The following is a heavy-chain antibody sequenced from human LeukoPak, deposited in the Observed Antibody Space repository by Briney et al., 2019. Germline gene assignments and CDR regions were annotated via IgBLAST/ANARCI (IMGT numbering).Heavy chain of an antibody. J-gene: IGHJ6*03. Sequence: PGGSLRLSCAASGFTFNSYSMNWVRQAPGKGLEWVSSISSSSSYIYYADSVKGRFTISRDNAKNSPYLQMNSLRAEDTAVYYCARIGGLYYYYCMDVWGKGITVTISS. CDR3: ARIGGLYYYYCMDV. V-gene: IGHV3-21*01. CDR1: GFTFNSYS. CDR2: ISSSSSYI. D-gene: IGHD3-10*01.